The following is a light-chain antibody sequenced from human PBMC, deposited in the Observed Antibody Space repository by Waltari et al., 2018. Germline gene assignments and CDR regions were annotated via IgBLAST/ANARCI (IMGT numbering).Light chain of an antibody. Sequence: NFMLTQPHSVSESPGKTVTISCTRSSGSIASNYVQWYQRRPGSVPTTVIYEDNQRPAGVPDLVSGSIDSSSHSSSLTISGLQTEDEADYFCQSHDANHYVVFGGGTKVTVL. CDR3: QSHDANHYVV. CDR2: EDN. V-gene: IGLV6-57*03. J-gene: IGLJ2*01. CDR1: SGSIASNY.